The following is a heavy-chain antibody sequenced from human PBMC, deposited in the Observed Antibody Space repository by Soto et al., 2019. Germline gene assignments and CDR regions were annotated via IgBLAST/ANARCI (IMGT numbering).Heavy chain of an antibody. V-gene: IGHV3-48*03. CDR3: AGAAYASLRYSASFYGMDV. CDR2: ISRSGDVI. D-gene: IGHD3-16*01. CDR1: ESSLSDYE. J-gene: IGHJ6*02. Sequence: GGSLRLSCAASESSLSDYEMHWVRQAPGGGLEWLSYISRSGDVIYYADSARGRFAISRDNAKDTLYLQMNSLTVEDTAVYYCAGAAYASLRYSASFYGMDVWGQGTTVTVSS.